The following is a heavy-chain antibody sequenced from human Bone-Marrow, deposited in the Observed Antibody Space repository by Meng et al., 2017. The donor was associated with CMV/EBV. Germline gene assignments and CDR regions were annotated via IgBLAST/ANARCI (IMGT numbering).Heavy chain of an antibody. CDR2: INSDGSSR. D-gene: IGHD3-22*01. J-gene: IGHJ4*02. Sequence: GESLKIACTASAFTFSSYWMHWVRQAPGKGLVWVSRINSDGSSRSYADSVKGRFTISRDNAKNTLFLQMNSLRAEDTAVFYCAREEFYYDSSGFYYYFDYWGQGTRVTVSS. CDR1: AFTFSSYW. CDR3: AREEFYYDSSGFYYYFDY. V-gene: IGHV3-74*01.